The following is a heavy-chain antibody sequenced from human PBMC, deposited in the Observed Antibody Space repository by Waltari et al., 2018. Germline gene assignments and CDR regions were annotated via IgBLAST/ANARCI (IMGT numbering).Heavy chain of an antibody. Sequence: QLQLQESGPGLVKPSETLSLTCTVSGGSISSSSYYWGWIRQPPGKGLEWIGSIYYSGSTYYNPSLKSRVTISVDTSKNQFSLKLSSVTAADTAVYYCARVIATPTLPNWFDHWGQGTLVTVSS. CDR1: GGSISSSSYY. J-gene: IGHJ5*02. CDR3: ARVIATPTLPNWFDH. V-gene: IGHV4-39*07. CDR2: IYYSGST. D-gene: IGHD2-15*01.